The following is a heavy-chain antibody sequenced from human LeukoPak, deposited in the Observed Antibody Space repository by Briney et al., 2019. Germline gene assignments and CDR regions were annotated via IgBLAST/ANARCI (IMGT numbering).Heavy chain of an antibody. CDR3: ARLTRAYCGGDCYSDAFDI. Sequence: PGGSLRLSCAASGFTFSDYYMSWIRQAPGKGLEWVSYISSSGSTIYYADSVKGRFTISRDNAKNTLYLHMNSLRAEDTAVYYCARLTRAYCGGDCYSDAFDIWGQGTMVTVSS. CDR1: GFTFSDYY. CDR2: ISSSGSTI. V-gene: IGHV3-11*04. D-gene: IGHD2-21*02. J-gene: IGHJ3*02.